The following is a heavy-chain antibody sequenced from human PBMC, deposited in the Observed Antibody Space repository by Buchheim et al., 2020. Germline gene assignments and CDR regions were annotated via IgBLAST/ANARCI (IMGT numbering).Heavy chain of an antibody. V-gene: IGHV1-58*01. J-gene: IGHJ4*02. CDR3: AASRGAGYSFGRDRYYFDN. CDR2: IVVGCGNT. Sequence: QMQLVQSGPEVKKPGTSVKVSCKTSGFTFSGSAVQWVRQTRGQRLEWMGWIVVGCGNTNYAPNFQERVTITSDMSTSTAYMELSSLRPDDTAVYYCAASRGAGYSFGRDRYYFDNWGQGTL. CDR1: GFTFSGSA. D-gene: IGHD3-9*01.